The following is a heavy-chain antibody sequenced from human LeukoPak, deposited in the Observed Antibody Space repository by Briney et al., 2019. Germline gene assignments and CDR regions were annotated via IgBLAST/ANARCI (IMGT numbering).Heavy chain of an antibody. D-gene: IGHD6-19*01. Sequence: PGRSLRLSCAASGFSFSSYAMHWVRQAPGKGLEWVAVISYDGSNEYYPDSVKGRFTISRDNSKNTLYLQMNSLRAEDTAVYYCARDSSGSYNWFDPWGRGTLVTVSS. V-gene: IGHV3-30*04. CDR2: ISYDGSNE. J-gene: IGHJ5*02. CDR3: ARDSSGSYNWFDP. CDR1: GFSFSSYA.